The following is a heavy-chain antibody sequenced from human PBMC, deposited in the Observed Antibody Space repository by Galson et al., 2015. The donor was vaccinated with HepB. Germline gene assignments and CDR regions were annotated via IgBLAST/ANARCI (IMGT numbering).Heavy chain of an antibody. CDR1: GFIFTNAW. CDR2: IKEDGSEE. Sequence: SLRLSCAASGFIFTNAWMNWVRQAPGKGLEWVANIKEDGSEEYYVDSVEGRFTISRDNARKSLYLQMNSLRADDTAVYYCATSSIGARPFYYYHNGMDVWGQGTTVTVSS. CDR3: ATSSIGARPFYYYHNGMDV. D-gene: IGHD6-6*01. J-gene: IGHJ6*02. V-gene: IGHV3-7*03.